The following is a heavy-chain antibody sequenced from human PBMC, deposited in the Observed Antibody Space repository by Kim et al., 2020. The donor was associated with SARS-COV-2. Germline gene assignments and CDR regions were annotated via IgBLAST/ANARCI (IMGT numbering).Heavy chain of an antibody. D-gene: IGHD6-19*01. CDR3: ATGGGGWYLVSY. V-gene: IGHV4-39*01. J-gene: IGHJ4*02. CDR1: GGSISSSSYY. CDR2: IYYSGST. Sequence: SETLSLTCTVSGGSISSSSYYWGWIRQPPGKGLEWIGSIYYSGSTYYNPSLKSRVTISVDTSKNQFSLKLSSVTAADTAVYYCATGGGGWYLVSYWGQGTLVTVSS.